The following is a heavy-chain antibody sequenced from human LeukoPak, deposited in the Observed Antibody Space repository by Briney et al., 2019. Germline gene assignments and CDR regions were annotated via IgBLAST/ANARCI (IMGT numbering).Heavy chain of an antibody. CDR2: INHSGST. J-gene: IGHJ4*02. D-gene: IGHD6-13*01. Sequence: PSETLSLTCAVYGGSFSGYYWSWIRQPPGKGLEWIGEINHSGSTNYNPSPKSRVTISVDTSKNQFSLKLSSVTAADTAVYYCALAAAGTRGGIDYWGQGTLVTVSS. CDR1: GGSFSGYY. V-gene: IGHV4-34*01. CDR3: ALAAAGTRGGIDY.